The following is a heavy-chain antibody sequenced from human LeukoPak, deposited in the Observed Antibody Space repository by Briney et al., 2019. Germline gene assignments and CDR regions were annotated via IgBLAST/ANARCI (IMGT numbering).Heavy chain of an antibody. Sequence: GGSLRLSCAASGFTFSSYWMHWVRQAPGKGPVWVSRINAHGSSTNYADSVKGRFTISRDNAKNTVYLQMNSLSAEDTAMYYCTFSSYGDHIGVDAFDKWGQGTMVTVSS. D-gene: IGHD4-17*01. V-gene: IGHV3-74*01. CDR2: INAHGSST. J-gene: IGHJ3*02. CDR1: GFTFSSYW. CDR3: TFSSYGDHIGVDAFDK.